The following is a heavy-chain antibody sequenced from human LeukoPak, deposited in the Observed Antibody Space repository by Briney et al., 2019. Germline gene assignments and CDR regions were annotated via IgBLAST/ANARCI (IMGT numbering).Heavy chain of an antibody. D-gene: IGHD3-10*01. CDR1: GFTFSYYS. CDR3: AKGLHYYYYGSLNY. CDR2: ISGSGGSS. Sequence: GGSLRLSCAASGFTFSYYSMNWVRQAPGKGLEWVASISGSGGSSYYADSVRGRFTISRDNSKRTQSLQMNSLRAEDTAVYYCAKGLHYYYYGSLNYWGQGTLVTVSS. J-gene: IGHJ4*02. V-gene: IGHV3-23*01.